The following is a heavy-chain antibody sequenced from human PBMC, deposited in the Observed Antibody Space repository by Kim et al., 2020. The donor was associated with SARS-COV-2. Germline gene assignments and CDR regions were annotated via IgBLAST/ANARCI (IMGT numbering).Heavy chain of an antibody. CDR3: ARSDWFDF. V-gene: IGHV3-74*01. Sequence: ADSGTGRFSTSRDNAKNTLYLQMNSLRAEDTAVYYCARSDWFDFWGQGTLVTVSS. J-gene: IGHJ5*01.